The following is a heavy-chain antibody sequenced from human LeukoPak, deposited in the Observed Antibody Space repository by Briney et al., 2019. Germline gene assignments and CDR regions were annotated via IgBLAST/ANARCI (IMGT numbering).Heavy chain of an antibody. J-gene: IGHJ4*02. CDR2: IYSGGST. D-gene: IGHD3-9*01. CDR3: ANGRDILTGYLTYYFDY. CDR1: GFTVSSNY. Sequence: GGSLRLSCAASGFTVSSNYMNWVRQAPGKGLEWVSVIYSGGSTYYADSVKGRFTISRDNSKNTLYLQMSSLRTEDTAVYFCANGRDILTGYLTYYFDYWGQGTLVTVSS. V-gene: IGHV3-53*01.